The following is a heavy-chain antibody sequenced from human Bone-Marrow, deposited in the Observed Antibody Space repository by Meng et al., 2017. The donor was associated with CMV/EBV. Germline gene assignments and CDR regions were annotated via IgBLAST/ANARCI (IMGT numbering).Heavy chain of an antibody. J-gene: IGHJ6*02. Sequence: ASVKVSCKASGYTFTSYYMHWVRQAPGQGLEWMGIINPSGGSTSYAQKLQGRVTMTTDTSTSTAYMELRSLRSDDTAVYYCASDGSGSYYYYYGMDVWGQGTTVTFSS. V-gene: IGHV1-46*01. CDR3: ASDGSGSYYYYYGMDV. CDR1: GYTFTSYY. D-gene: IGHD3-10*01. CDR2: INPSGGST.